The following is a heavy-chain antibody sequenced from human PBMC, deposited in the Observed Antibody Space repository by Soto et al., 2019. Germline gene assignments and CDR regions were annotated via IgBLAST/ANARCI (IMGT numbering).Heavy chain of an antibody. Sequence: GGSLRLSCAASGFTVSSNYMSWVRQAPGKGLEWVSVIFGGGSTYYADSVKGRFTISRDNSKDTLYLQMNSLRGEDTAVYYCAREAGPLDYWGQGTPVTVSS. J-gene: IGHJ4*02. V-gene: IGHV3-53*01. CDR3: AREAGPLDY. CDR2: IFGGGST. CDR1: GFTVSSNY.